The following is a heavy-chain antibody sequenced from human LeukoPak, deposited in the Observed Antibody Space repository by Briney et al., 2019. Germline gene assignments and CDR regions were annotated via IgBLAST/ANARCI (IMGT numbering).Heavy chain of an antibody. D-gene: IGHD3-22*01. CDR2: MNPNSGNT. V-gene: IGHV1-8*01. CDR1: GYTFTSYD. CDR3: ARVLSSYKWYFDL. J-gene: IGHJ2*01. Sequence: ASVKVSCKASGYTFTSYDINWVRQATGQGLEWMGWMNPNSGNTGYAQKFQGRVTMTRNTSISTAHMELNSLRAEDTAVYYCARVLSSYKWYFDLWGRGTLVSVSS.